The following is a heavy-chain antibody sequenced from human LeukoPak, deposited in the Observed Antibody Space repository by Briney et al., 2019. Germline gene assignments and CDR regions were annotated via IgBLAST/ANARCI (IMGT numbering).Heavy chain of an antibody. Sequence: GGSLRLSCAASGFTFDDYAMHWVRQAPGKSLEWVSGISWNSGSIGYADSVKGRFTISRDNAKNSLYLQMNSLRAEDTALYYCAKDVYDYGDYAAAFDIWGQGTMVTVSS. CDR1: GFTFDDYA. CDR3: AKDVYDYGDYAAAFDI. CDR2: ISWNSGSI. V-gene: IGHV3-9*01. D-gene: IGHD4-17*01. J-gene: IGHJ3*02.